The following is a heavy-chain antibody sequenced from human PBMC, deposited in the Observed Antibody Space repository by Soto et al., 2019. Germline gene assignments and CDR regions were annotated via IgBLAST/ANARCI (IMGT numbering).Heavy chain of an antibody. J-gene: IGHJ6*02. CDR3: ARQGMITRTEYSMDV. CDR2: IDPSDSYT. D-gene: IGHD3-16*01. Sequence: PGESLKISCKGSGYSFTSYWISWVRQMPGKGLEWMGRIDPSDSYTNYSPSFQGHVTISADKSISTAYLQWSSLKASDTAMYYCARQGMITRTEYSMDVWGQGTTVTVSS. CDR1: GYSFTSYW. V-gene: IGHV5-10-1*01.